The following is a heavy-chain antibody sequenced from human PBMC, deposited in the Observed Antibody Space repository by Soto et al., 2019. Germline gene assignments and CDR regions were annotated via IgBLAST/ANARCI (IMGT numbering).Heavy chain of an antibody. J-gene: IGHJ4*02. V-gene: IGHV1-18*01. Sequence: ASVKVSCKASGYTFNIYCITWLRQAPGQGLEWMGWISASNGNTNYAQKLQGRVTMTTDTSTSTAYMELRSLRSDDTAVFYCARAGATVTRLFDYWGQGSLVTVSS. CDR2: ISASNGNT. CDR1: GYTFNIYC. CDR3: ARAGATVTRLFDY. D-gene: IGHD4-17*01.